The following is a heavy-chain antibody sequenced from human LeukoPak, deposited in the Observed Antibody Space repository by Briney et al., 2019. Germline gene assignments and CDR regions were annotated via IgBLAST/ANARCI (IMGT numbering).Heavy chain of an antibody. D-gene: IGHD1-26*01. Sequence: SETLSLTCAVYGGSFSGHYWSWIRQPPGKGLEWIGEINHSGSTNYNPSLKSRVTISVDTSKNQFSLKLSSVTAADTAVYYCARGYSGSFDYWGQGTLVTVSS. CDR3: ARGYSGSFDY. J-gene: IGHJ4*02. V-gene: IGHV4-34*01. CDR2: INHSGST. CDR1: GGSFSGHY.